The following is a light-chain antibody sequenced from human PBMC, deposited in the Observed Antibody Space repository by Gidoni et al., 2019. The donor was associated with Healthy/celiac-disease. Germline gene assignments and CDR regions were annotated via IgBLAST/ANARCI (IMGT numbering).Light chain of an antibody. V-gene: IGKV1-5*03. Sequence: DIQMTQSPSTLSASVGDRVTIPCRASQSISSWLAWYQQKPGKAPKLLIYKASSLESGVPSRFSGSGSGTEVTLTISSLQPDDFATYYCQQYNSYLYTFGQGTKLEIK. CDR1: QSISSW. CDR3: QQYNSYLYT. J-gene: IGKJ2*01. CDR2: KAS.